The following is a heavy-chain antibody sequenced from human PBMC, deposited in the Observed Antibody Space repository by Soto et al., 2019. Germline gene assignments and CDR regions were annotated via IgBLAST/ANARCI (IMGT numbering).Heavy chain of an antibody. D-gene: IGHD1-7*01. CDR1: GFTFSSYG. CDR2: ISYDGSNK. Sequence: QVQLVESGGGVVQPGRSLRLSCAASGFTFSSYGMHWVRQAPGKGLEWVAVISYDGSNKYYADSVKGRFTISRDNSKNTLYLQMNSLRAEDTAVYYCAKSRNYQLEDYYDGMDVWGQGTTVTVSS. J-gene: IGHJ6*02. CDR3: AKSRNYQLEDYYDGMDV. V-gene: IGHV3-30*18.